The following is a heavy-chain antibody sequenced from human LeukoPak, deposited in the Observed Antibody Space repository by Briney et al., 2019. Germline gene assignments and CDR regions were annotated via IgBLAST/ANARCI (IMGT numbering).Heavy chain of an antibody. Sequence: GGSLRLSCAASGFTVSSNYMSWVRQAPGKGLEWVSGIYSVGSTDYADSVKGRFNISTDNSKKPRHLQMNSLRAEENAVYYCARGYVRSGWGKGTLVTVSS. J-gene: IGHJ4*02. CDR1: GFTVSSNY. CDR3: ARGYVRSG. CDR2: IYSVGST. V-gene: IGHV3-53*05. D-gene: IGHD3-16*01.